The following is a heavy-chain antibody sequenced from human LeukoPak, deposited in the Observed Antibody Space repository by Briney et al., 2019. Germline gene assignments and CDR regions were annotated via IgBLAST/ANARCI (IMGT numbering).Heavy chain of an antibody. CDR2: ISYDGRK. J-gene: IGHJ3*01. D-gene: IGHD3-3*02. Sequence: PGGSLRLSCAASEFTFSSYHMYWVRQAPGKGLEWVALISYDGRKTYADSVRGRFTISRDNSKNTLYLQLNSLRGDDTAIYYCARGLILAAEAALDLWGQGTMVTVSS. CDR3: ARGLILAAEAALDL. CDR1: EFTFSSYH. V-gene: IGHV3-30*04.